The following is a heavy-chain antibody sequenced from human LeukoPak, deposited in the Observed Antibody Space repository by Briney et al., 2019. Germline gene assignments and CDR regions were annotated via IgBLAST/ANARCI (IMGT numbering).Heavy chain of an antibody. J-gene: IGHJ4*02. CDR2: MKDDGNEI. V-gene: IGHV3-7*01. CDR1: GFAFKNYR. D-gene: IGHD1-26*01. Sequence: GGSLRLSCTASGFAFKNYRMSWVRQAPGKGLEWVASMKDDGNEIQYVDSVKGRFTISRDNAKNSLYLQMNNLRAEDTAVYYCARNRATNDYWGQGTLVTVSS. CDR3: ARNRATNDY.